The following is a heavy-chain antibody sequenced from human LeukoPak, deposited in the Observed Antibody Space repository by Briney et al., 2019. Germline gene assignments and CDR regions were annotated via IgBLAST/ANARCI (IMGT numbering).Heavy chain of an antibody. J-gene: IGHJ6*02. CDR1: GYSFTSYW. D-gene: IGHD5-18*01. Sequence: GESLKISCKGSGYSFTSYWIGWVRQMPGKGLEWMGIIYPGDSDTRYSPSFQGQVTISADKSISTAYLQWSSLKASDTAMYYCARHARGCSYGAYYYYGMDVWGQGTTVTVSS. V-gene: IGHV5-51*01. CDR2: IYPGDSDT. CDR3: ARHARGCSYGAYYYYGMDV.